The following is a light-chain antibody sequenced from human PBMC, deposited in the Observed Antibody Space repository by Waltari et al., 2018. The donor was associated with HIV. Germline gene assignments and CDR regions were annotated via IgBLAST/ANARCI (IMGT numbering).Light chain of an antibody. CDR3: QQYNNWPRT. V-gene: IGKV3-15*01. CDR1: QSISNN. J-gene: IGKJ1*01. CDR2: DAS. Sequence: VLTQSPGTVSVSPGESATLSCRTSQSISNNLVWYQMKPGQAPRLVIYDASTRATGIPVRFSGSGSGTEFTLTIASLQSEDFAVYLCQQYNNWPRTFGQGTKVEI.